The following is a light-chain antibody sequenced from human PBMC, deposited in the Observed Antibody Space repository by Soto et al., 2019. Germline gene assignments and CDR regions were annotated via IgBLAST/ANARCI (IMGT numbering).Light chain of an antibody. CDR2: ERS. CDR3: CSYAGSSTVI. V-gene: IGLV2-23*01. J-gene: IGLJ2*01. CDR1: SSDVGSYNL. Sequence: QSALTQPASVSGSPGQSITISCTGTSSDVGSYNLVSWYQQHPGKAPKLMIYERSKRPSGVSNRFSGSKSGNTASLTISGLQAEDEADYYCCSYAGSSTVIFGGGTKLTVL.